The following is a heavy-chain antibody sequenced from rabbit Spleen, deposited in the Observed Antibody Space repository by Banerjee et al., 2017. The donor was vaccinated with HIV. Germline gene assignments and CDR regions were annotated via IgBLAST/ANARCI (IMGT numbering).Heavy chain of an antibody. CDR2: ICVDSSATT. CDR3: ARAGNNGGNPYFIVL. J-gene: IGHJ4*01. Sequence: QSLEESGGDLVKPGASLTLTCKASGFSFSSAYFICWVRQAPGKGLEWLACICVDSSATTYSANWAKGLFAISKPSSTTVTLQMPSLTAADTATYFCARAGNNGGNPYFIVLWRPGTLVTVS. CDR1: GFSFSSAYF. V-gene: IGHV1S40*01. D-gene: IGHD4-2*01.